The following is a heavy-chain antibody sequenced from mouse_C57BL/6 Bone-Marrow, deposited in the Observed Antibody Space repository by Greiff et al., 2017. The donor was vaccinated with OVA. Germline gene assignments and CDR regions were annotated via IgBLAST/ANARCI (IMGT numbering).Heavy chain of an antibody. CDR3: ASADSAGYEAMDY. Sequence: QVQLQQPGAELVKPGASVKMSCKASGYTFTSYWITWVKQRPGQGLEWIGDIYPGSGSTNYNEKFKSKATLTVDTSSCTAYMQLSSLASEDSAVYYCASADSAGYEAMDYWGQGTSVTVAS. D-gene: IGHD3-2*02. CDR2: IYPGSGST. CDR1: GYTFTSYW. V-gene: IGHV1-55*01. J-gene: IGHJ4*01.